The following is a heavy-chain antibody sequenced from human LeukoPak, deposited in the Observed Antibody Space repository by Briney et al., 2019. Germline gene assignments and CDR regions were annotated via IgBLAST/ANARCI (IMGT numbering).Heavy chain of an antibody. Sequence: GGSLRLSCVASGFTFSYYSMNWVRQAPGKGLEWVSYINSISGEIWYADSVKGRFTISRDDAKNSLYLQMNSLRDEDTAVYYCARSYNKNYYGLDVWGQGTTVTVSS. CDR3: ARSYNKNYYGLDV. J-gene: IGHJ6*02. D-gene: IGHD1-14*01. CDR2: INSISGEI. CDR1: GFTFSYYS. V-gene: IGHV3-48*02.